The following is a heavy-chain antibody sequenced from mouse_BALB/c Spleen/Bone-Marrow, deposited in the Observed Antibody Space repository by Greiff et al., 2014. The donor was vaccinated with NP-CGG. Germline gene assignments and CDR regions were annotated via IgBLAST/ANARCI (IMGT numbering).Heavy chain of an antibody. J-gene: IGHJ3*01. D-gene: IGHD1-1*01. Sequence: EVQLQQSGPELVKPGASVRMSCKASGYTFTSYVMHWMKQKPGQGLEWIGKITPYNXXXXXXXXXXXXXXXXXXXSTXTAYMELSSLTSEDSAVYYCARQNYYGXSYHXXXWGQGTLVTVSA. CDR2: ITPYNXXX. CDR1: GYTFTSYV. CDR3: ARQNYYGXSYHXXX. V-gene: IGHV1-14*01.